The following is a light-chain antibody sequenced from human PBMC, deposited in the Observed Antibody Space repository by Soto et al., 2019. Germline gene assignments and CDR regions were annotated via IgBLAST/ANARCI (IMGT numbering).Light chain of an antibody. CDR3: ATWDDSLTGVV. J-gene: IGLJ2*01. V-gene: IGLV1-47*02. CDR1: SSNIGSNS. CDR2: SHN. Sequence: QSVLTQPPSASGTPGQRVTISCSGSSSNIGSNSVSWYQQLPGTAPRLLVYSHNQRPSGVPDRFSGSKSGTSASLAIIGLRSEDEAQYYCATWDDSLTGVVFGGGTQLTVL.